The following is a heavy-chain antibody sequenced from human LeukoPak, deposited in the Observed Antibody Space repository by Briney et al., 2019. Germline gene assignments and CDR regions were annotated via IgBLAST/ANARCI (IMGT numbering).Heavy chain of an antibody. CDR1: GFTFSDYS. CDR2: ISTSGTII. J-gene: IGHJ4*02. V-gene: IGHV3-48*04. CDR3: AGRFDS. Sequence: GGSLRLSCAASGFTFSDYSMNWVRQAPGKGLEWISYISTSGTIISYADSVKGRFTISRDNAKNSLYLQMNSLRPEDTAVYYCAGRFDSWGQGTLVTVSS.